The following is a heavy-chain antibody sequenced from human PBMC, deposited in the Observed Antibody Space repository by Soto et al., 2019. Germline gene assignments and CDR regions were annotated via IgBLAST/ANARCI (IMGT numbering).Heavy chain of an antibody. CDR1: GGSINSGGYC. CDR2: ISYGGST. Sequence: QVQLQESGPGLVKPSQTLSLTCTVSGGSINSGGYCWSWIRQHPGKGLDWIGCISYGGSTSYNPSLKSRVTISVDTSKNQFSLKLTSVTAADTAGYYCSRGILVWGQGALIPVSS. D-gene: IGHD5-18*01. V-gene: IGHV4-31*03. CDR3: SRGILV. J-gene: IGHJ4*02.